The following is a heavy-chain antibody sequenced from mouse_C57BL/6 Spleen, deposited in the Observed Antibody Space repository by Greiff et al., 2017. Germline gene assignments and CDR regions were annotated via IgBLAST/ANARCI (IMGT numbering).Heavy chain of an antibody. Sequence: VQLQQSGAELVKPGASVKISCKASGYAFSSYWMNWVKQRPGTGLEWIGQIYPGDGDTNYNGKFKGTATLTADKSSSTAYMQVSSLTSEDSAVYFCARLTGTYYFDYWGQGTTLTVSS. J-gene: IGHJ2*01. CDR2: IYPGDGDT. D-gene: IGHD4-1*01. CDR3: ARLTGTYYFDY. CDR1: GYAFSSYW. V-gene: IGHV1-80*01.